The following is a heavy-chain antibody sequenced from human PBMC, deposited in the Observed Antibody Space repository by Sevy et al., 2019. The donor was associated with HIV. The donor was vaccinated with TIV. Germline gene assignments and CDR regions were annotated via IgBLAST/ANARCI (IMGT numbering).Heavy chain of an antibody. J-gene: IGHJ3*02. D-gene: IGHD3-22*01. V-gene: IGHV3-53*01. Sequence: GGSLRLCCAASGVTVSNNYMSWVRQAPGKGLQCVSVIYSGDSTYYADSVKGRFSISRDNSKNTLYLQMNSLRAEDTAVYHCARLSVYYYDSSGYYTTGNAFDIWGQGTMVTVSS. CDR3: ARLSVYYYDSSGYYTTGNAFDI. CDR1: GVTVSNNY. CDR2: IYSGDST.